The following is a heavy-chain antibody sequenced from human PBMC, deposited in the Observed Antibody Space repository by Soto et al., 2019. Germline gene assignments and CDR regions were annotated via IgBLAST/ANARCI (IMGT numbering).Heavy chain of an antibody. Sequence: EVQLVESGGGLVQPGGSLRLSCTASGFTFSDSWMTWVRQAPGKGLEWVARIKPDESEKKYADSVKGRCSISRDNAKNSMYLQMDSLRGEYTAVYYCVRGGSNYASWGQGTLVTVSS. CDR1: GFTFSDSW. J-gene: IGHJ5*02. V-gene: IGHV3-7*01. D-gene: IGHD4-4*01. CDR2: IKPDESEK. CDR3: VRGGSNYAS.